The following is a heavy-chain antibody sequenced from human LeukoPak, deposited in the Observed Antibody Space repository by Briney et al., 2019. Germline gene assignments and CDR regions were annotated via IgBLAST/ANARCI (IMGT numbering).Heavy chain of an antibody. CDR1: GFTFSSYA. CDR2: ISGSGGST. J-gene: IGHJ4*02. CDR3: AKGDPYYYDSSGYYLGPVDY. V-gene: IGHV3-23*01. Sequence: PGGSLRLSCAASGFTFSSYAMSWVRQAPGKGLEWVSAISGSGGSTYYADSGKGRFTLSRDNSKNTLYLQMNSLRAEDTAVYYCAKGDPYYYDSSGYYLGPVDYWGQGTLVTVSS. D-gene: IGHD3-22*01.